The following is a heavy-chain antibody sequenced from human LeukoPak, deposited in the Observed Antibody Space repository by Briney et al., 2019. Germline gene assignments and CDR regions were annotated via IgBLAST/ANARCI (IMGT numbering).Heavy chain of an antibody. J-gene: IGHJ6*03. CDR3: ARGAITVTTSDSSGYYYYYYYMDV. CDR2: ISAYNGNT. CDR1: GYTFTSYG. V-gene: IGHV1-18*01. D-gene: IGHD3-22*01. Sequence: ASVKVSCKASGYTFTSYGISWVRQAPGQGLEWMGWISAYNGNTNYAQKLQGRVTMTTDTSTSTAYMELRSLRSDDTAVYYCARGAITVTTSDSSGYYYYYYYMDVWGKGTTVTISS.